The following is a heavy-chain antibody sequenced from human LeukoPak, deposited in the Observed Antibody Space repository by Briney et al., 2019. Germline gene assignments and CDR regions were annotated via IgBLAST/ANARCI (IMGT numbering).Heavy chain of an antibody. CDR2: IYTSGST. CDR1: GGSISSGSYY. Sequence: PSQTLSLTCTVSGGSISSGSYYWSWIRQPAGKGLEWIGRIYTSGSTNYNPSLKSRVTISVDTSKNQFSLKLSSVTAADTAVYYCARDRGVIGSNPAHYYYYYMDVWAKGPRSPSP. CDR3: ARDRGVIGSNPAHYYYYYMDV. D-gene: IGHD3-10*01. J-gene: IGHJ6*03. V-gene: IGHV4-61*02.